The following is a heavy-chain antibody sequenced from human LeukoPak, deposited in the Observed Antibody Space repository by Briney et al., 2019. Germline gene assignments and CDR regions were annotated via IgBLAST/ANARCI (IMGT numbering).Heavy chain of an antibody. J-gene: IGHJ5*02. Sequence: GSSVKVSCKASGGTFSSYAISWVRQAPGQGLEWMGGFIHIFGTANYAQKFQGRVTITTDESTSTAYMELSSMRSEDTAVYYCARVSGTGSAYYDFWSGYSTNWFDPWGQGTLVTVSS. CDR1: GGTFSSYA. V-gene: IGHV1-69*05. CDR3: ARVSGTGSAYYDFWSGYSTNWFDP. D-gene: IGHD3-3*01. CDR2: FIHIFGTA.